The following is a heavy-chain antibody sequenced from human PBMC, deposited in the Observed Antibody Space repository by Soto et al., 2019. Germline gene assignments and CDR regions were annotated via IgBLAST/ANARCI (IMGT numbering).Heavy chain of an antibody. Sequence: SETLSLTCTVSGGSISSGDYYWSWIRQPPGKGLEWIGYIYYSGSTYYNPSLKSRVTISVDTSKNQFSLKLSSVTAADTAVYYCARGSGVAAYYNWFDPLGQGTLVTVSS. CDR3: ARGSGVAAYYNWFDP. CDR1: GGSISSGDYY. V-gene: IGHV4-30-4*01. J-gene: IGHJ5*02. CDR2: IYYSGST. D-gene: IGHD2-15*01.